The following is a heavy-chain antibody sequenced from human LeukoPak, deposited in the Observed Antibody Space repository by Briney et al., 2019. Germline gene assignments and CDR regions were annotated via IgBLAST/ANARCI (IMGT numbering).Heavy chain of an antibody. J-gene: IGHJ4*02. CDR3: ARDYGGSSPFDY. CDR1: GFTFSNYE. Sequence: GGPLRLSCAASGFTFSNYEMHWVRQAPGKGLEWVSYISSSGSDIYYADSVKGRFTISRDNAKNSLYLHMNSLRAEDTAVYYCARDYGGSSPFDYWGQGTLVTVSS. D-gene: IGHD4-23*01. V-gene: IGHV3-48*03. CDR2: ISSSGSDI.